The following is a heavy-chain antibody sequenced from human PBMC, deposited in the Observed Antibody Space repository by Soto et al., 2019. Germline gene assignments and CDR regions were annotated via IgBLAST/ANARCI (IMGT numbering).Heavy chain of an antibody. CDR2: IYYSGNT. D-gene: IGHD3-22*01. V-gene: IGHV4-31*11. J-gene: IGHJ5*01. CDR1: GGSISSGGYY. Sequence: PSETLSLTCAVSGGSISSGGYYWSWIRQHPGEGLEWIGYIYYSGNTYYSPSLKSRVTISVDTSKNQFSLNLNSVTAADTAVYYCARLGGFYQSLDSWGQGTLVTVSS. CDR3: ARLGGFYQSLDS.